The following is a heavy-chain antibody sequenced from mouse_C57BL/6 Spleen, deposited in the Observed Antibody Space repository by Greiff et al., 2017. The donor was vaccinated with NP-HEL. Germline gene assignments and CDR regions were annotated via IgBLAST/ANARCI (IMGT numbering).Heavy chain of an antibody. V-gene: IGHV1-78*01. Sequence: VQLMESDAELVKPGASVKISCKASGYTFTDYTIHWMKQRPEQGLEWIGYIYPRDGSTKYNEKFKGKATLTADKSSSTAYMQLNSLTSEDSAVYFCARSLYDYDGGNYFDDWGQGTTLTVSS. CDR3: ARSLYDYDGGNYFDD. CDR1: GYTFTDYT. D-gene: IGHD2-4*01. J-gene: IGHJ2*01. CDR2: IYPRDGST.